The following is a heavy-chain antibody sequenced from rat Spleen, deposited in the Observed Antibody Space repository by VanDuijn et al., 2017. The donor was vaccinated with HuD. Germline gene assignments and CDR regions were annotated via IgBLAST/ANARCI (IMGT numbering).Heavy chain of an antibody. CDR2: ISTGGDNT. CDR3: ARDYSNYFPYWYFDF. J-gene: IGHJ1*01. CDR1: GFTFNNYW. Sequence: EVQLVESGGGLVQPGRSLKLSCVASGFTFNNYWMTWIRQAPGKGLEWVASISTGGDNTYYRDSVKGRFTISRDNAKNTQYLQMDSLRSEDTATYYCARDYSNYFPYWYFDFWGPGTMVTVSS. V-gene: IGHV5-31*01. D-gene: IGHD1-2*01.